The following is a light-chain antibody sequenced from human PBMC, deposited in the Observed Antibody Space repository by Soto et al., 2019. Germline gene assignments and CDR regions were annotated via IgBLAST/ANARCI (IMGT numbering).Light chain of an antibody. J-gene: IGLJ2*01. CDR3: SSYTSSTALV. CDR2: DVS. Sequence: QLVLTQPASVSGSPGQSITISCTGTNFDIGSYNYVSWYQQHPGKAPKLMISDVSNRPSGVSNRFSGSKSGNTASLTISGLQAEDEADYYCSSYTSSTALVFGGGTKLTVL. CDR1: NFDIGSYNY. V-gene: IGLV2-14*01.